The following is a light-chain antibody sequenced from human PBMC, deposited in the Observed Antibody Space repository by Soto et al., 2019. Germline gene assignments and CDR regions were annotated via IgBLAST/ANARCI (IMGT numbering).Light chain of an antibody. CDR3: QQYGSSPQT. V-gene: IGKV3-20*01. J-gene: IGKJ1*01. Sequence: EIVLTQSPGTLSLSPGERATLSCRASQSVSSSYLAWYQQKPGQAPRLLIYGASSRATGIPDRFSGSGAGTAFPLTISRLEPEDFAVYYCQQYGSSPQTFGQGTKVDIK. CDR2: GAS. CDR1: QSVSSSY.